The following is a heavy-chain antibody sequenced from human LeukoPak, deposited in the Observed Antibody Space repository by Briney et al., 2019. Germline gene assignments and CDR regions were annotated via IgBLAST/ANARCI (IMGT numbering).Heavy chain of an antibody. J-gene: IGHJ4*02. CDR3: AKTWIWGRHFDD. Sequence: GRSLRLSCAASGFTFSSYGMHWVRQAPGKGLEWVAVISYDGSNKYYADSVKGRFTISRDNSKNTLYLQMNSLRAEDTAVYYCAKTWIWGRHFDDWSQGTLVTVSS. V-gene: IGHV3-30*18. D-gene: IGHD7-27*01. CDR2: ISYDGSNK. CDR1: GFTFSSYG.